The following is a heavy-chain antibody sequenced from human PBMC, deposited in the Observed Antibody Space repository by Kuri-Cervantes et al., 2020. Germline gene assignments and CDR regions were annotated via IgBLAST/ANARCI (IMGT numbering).Heavy chain of an antibody. CDR2: IYHSGST. CDR1: GDSISSNKW. Sequence: SETLSLTCVVSGDSISSNKWWSWVRQPPGKGLEWIGEIYHSGSTTYNPSLKSRVTISVDKSKNQLSLKLSSVTAADTAVYYCARQDRYFDHWGQGTLVTVSS. J-gene: IGHJ4*01. V-gene: IGHV4-4*02. CDR3: ARQDRYFDH.